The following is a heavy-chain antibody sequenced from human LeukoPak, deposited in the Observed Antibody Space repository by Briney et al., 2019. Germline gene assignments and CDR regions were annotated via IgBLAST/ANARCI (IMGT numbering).Heavy chain of an antibody. CDR3: ARGVLTGTFDY. Sequence: KPSETLSLTCAVYGGSFSGYYWSWIRQPPGKGLEWIGEINHSGSTNYNPSLKSRVTISVDTSKNQFSLKLSSVTAADTAVYYCARGVLTGTFDYWGQGTLVTVSS. CDR2: INHSGST. CDR1: GGSFSGYY. D-gene: IGHD4-17*01. V-gene: IGHV4-34*01. J-gene: IGHJ4*02.